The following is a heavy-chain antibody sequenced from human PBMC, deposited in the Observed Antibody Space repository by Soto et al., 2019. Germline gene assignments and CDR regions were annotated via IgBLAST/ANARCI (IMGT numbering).Heavy chain of an antibody. Sequence: SQMRSLTCGVARGSSSSGWPSRHWIRQQAWQGLEGSGYFYHSGSTYYNPSLKRRVTISVDRSKNQFSLKLSSVTAADTAVYYGARDKLTGLFDYWGQGTLVTVSS. CDR1: RGSSSSGWPS. CDR3: ARDKLTGLFDY. V-gene: IGHV4-30-2*01. J-gene: IGHJ4*02. CDR2: FYHSGST. D-gene: IGHD2-8*02.